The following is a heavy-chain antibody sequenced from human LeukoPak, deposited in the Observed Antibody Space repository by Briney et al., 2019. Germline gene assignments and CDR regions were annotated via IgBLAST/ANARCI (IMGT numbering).Heavy chain of an antibody. J-gene: IGHJ6*01. D-gene: IGHD1-26*01. V-gene: IGHV3-74*01. Sequence: GGSPRLSCAASGFTFSSYWMHWVRQAPGRGLVWVSRINSDGSSTSYADSVKGRFTISRGNAKNPLYLQMNSLRAEDTALYYCARARIGYYGMDVWGQGTTVTVSS. CDR1: GFTFSSYW. CDR3: ARARIGYYGMDV. CDR2: INSDGSST.